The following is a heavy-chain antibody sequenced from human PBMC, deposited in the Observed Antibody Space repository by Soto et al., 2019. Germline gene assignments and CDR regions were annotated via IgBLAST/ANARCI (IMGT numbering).Heavy chain of an antibody. CDR1: GYTFTSYG. J-gene: IGHJ6*02. CDR2: ISAYNGNT. D-gene: IGHD4-4*01. V-gene: IGHV1-18*01. Sequence: QVQLVQSGAEVKKTGASVKVSCKASGYTFTSYGISWVRQAPGQGLEWMGWISAYNGNTNYAQKLQGRVTMTTDTSTSTAYMELRSLRSDDTAVYYCARDGYSNSPYYYYGMDVWGQGTTVTVSS. CDR3: ARDGYSNSPYYYYGMDV.